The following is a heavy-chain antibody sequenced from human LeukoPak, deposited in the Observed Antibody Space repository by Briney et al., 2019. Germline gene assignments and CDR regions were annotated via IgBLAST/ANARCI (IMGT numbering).Heavy chain of an antibody. V-gene: IGHV1-46*01. J-gene: IGHJ5*02. CDR2: INPSGDGT. CDR3: AKETPNTGWFDP. Sequence: GASVKVSCKASGHTLTTYYVHLVRQAPGQGLEWMGVINPSGDGTNYPQRFQDRVTLTKDTSTNTVYMELSSLRSEDTAIYYCAKETPNTGWFDPWGQGTLVTVSS. D-gene: IGHD1-14*01. CDR1: GHTLTTYY.